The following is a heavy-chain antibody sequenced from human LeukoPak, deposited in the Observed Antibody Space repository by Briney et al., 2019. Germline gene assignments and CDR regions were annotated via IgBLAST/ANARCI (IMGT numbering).Heavy chain of an antibody. CDR2: ISWNSGSI. Sequence: GRSLRLSCAASGFTFDDYAMHWVRQAPGKGLEWVSGISWNSGSIGYADSVKGRFTISRDNAKNSLYLQMNSLRAEDTAVYYCARVDDFWSGSYNWFDPWGRGTLVTVSS. CDR1: GFTFDDYA. J-gene: IGHJ5*02. D-gene: IGHD3-3*01. V-gene: IGHV3-9*01. CDR3: ARVDDFWSGSYNWFDP.